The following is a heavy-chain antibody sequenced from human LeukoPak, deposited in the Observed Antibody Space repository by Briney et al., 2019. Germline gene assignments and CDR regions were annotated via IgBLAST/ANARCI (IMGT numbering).Heavy chain of an antibody. V-gene: IGHV4-34*01. CDR3: AGPFLGYCSSTSCHTDAFDI. J-gene: IGHJ3*02. CDR2: INHSGST. D-gene: IGHD2-2*01. Sequence: SETLCLTCAVYGGSFSGYYWSWIRQPPGKGLEWIGEINHSGSTNYNPSLKSRVTISVATYKNHSPQKLSSVTAADTAVYYCAGPFLGYCSSTSCHTDAFDIWGQGTMATVSS. CDR1: GGSFSGYY.